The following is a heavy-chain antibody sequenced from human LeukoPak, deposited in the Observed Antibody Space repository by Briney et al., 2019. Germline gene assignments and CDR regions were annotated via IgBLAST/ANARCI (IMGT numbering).Heavy chain of an antibody. J-gene: IGHJ4*02. CDR2: IRHDGSTK. V-gene: IGHV3-7*03. D-gene: IGHD6-13*01. Sequence: QSGGSLRLSCTASGFPFYSYWMTWVRQTPGKGLEWVANIRHDGSTKYYVDSVKGRFTISRDNAMNSLYLQMDSLRVEDTAIYYCARSVPYGTTWYGRSDCWGQGTQVTVSS. CDR1: GFPFYSYW. CDR3: ARSVPYGTTWYGRSDC.